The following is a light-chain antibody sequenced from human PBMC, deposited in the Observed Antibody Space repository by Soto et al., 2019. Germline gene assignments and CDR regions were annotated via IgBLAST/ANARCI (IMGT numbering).Light chain of an antibody. CDR1: NNL. V-gene: IGLV2-23*01. Sequence: SALTQPASVSGSPGQSITISCTGTNNLVSWYQQHPGKAPKVVLYEGTKRPSGVSNRFSGSNSGSTASLTISGLQAEDEAHYFCCAYVGARSYVFGPGTKVTV. CDR2: EGT. J-gene: IGLJ1*01. CDR3: CAYVGARSYV.